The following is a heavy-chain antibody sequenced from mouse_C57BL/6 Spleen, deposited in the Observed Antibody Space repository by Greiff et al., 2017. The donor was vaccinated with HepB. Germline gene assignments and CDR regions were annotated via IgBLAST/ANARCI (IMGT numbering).Heavy chain of an antibody. Sequence: QVQLKEPGAELAKPGASVKLSCKASGYTFTSYWMHWVKQRPGQGLEWIGYINPSSGYTKYNQKFKDKATLTADKSSSTAYMQLRSLTYEDSAVYYCARESSTGYFDVWGTGTTVTVSS. CDR2: INPSSGYT. CDR1: GYTFTSYW. D-gene: IGHD1-1*01. J-gene: IGHJ1*03. CDR3: ARESSTGYFDV. V-gene: IGHV1-7*01.